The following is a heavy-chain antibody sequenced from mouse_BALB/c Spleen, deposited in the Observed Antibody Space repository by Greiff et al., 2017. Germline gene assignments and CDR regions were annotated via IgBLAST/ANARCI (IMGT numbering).Heavy chain of an antibody. D-gene: IGHD2-12*01. Sequence: EVQVVESGGGLVQPGGSRKLSCAASGFTFSSFGMHWVRQAPEKGLEWVAYISSGSSTIYYADTVKGRFTISRDNPKNTLFLQMTSLRSEDTAMYYCARGDDEYYAMDYWGQGTSVTVSS. CDR3: ARGDDEYYAMDY. CDR2: ISSGSSTI. V-gene: IGHV5-17*02. CDR1: GFTFSSFG. J-gene: IGHJ4*01.